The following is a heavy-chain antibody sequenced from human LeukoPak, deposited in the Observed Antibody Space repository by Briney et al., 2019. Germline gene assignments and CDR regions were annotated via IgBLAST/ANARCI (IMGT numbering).Heavy chain of an antibody. Sequence: SETLSLTCAVYGGSLSGYYWSWIRQPPGKGLEWIGEINHSGSTNYNPSLKSRVTISVDTSKNQFSLKLSSVTAADTAVYYCARGRSQDYWGQGTLVTVSS. J-gene: IGHJ4*02. CDR1: GGSLSGYY. CDR3: ARGRSQDY. V-gene: IGHV4-34*01. CDR2: INHSGST.